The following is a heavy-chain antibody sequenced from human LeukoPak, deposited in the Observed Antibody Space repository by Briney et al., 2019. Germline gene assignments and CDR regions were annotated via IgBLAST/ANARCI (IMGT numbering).Heavy chain of an antibody. D-gene: IGHD3-22*01. J-gene: IGHJ4*02. CDR3: ARGRSSGPYFFDY. V-gene: IGHV3-23*01. Sequence: GGSLRLSCTASGFTFSNYAMSWVRQAPGKGLEWVSSISGSGFSTYYADSVKGRFTISRDNSKNTLYLQMNSLRADGTAVYYCARGRSSGPYFFDYWGQGTLVTVSS. CDR2: ISGSGFST. CDR1: GFTFSNYA.